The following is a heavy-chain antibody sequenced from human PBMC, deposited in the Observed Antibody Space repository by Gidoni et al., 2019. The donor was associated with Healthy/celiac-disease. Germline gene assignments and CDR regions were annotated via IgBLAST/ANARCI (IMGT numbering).Heavy chain of an antibody. J-gene: IGHJ4*02. CDR1: GFTFSSYS. CDR3: ARDDPVGGYGHFDY. V-gene: IGHV3-21*01. Sequence: EVQLVESGGGLVKPGGSLRLSWAASGFTFSSYSMNWVRQAPGKGLEWVSSISSSSSYIYYADSVKGRFTISRDNAKNSLYLQMNSLRAEDTAVYYCARDDPVGGYGHFDYWGQGTLVTVSS. CDR2: ISSSSSYI. D-gene: IGHD5-12*01.